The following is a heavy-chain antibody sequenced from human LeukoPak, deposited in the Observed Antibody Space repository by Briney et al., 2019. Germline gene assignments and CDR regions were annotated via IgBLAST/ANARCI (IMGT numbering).Heavy chain of an antibody. CDR2: INPNSGGT. J-gene: IGHJ4*02. CDR3: ATTGGNDSSGYYYEYY. D-gene: IGHD3-22*01. CDR1: GYTFTSYY. Sequence: ASVKVSCKASGYTFTSYYMHWVRQAPGQGLEWMGWINPNSGGTNYAQKFQGRVTMTRDTSISTAYMELSRLRSDDTAVYYCATTGGNDSSGYYYEYYSGQGTLVTVSS. V-gene: IGHV1-2*02.